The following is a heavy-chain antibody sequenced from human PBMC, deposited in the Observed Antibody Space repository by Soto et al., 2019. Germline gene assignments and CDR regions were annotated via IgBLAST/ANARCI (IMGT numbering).Heavy chain of an antibody. D-gene: IGHD6-13*01. CDR2: IWYDGSNK. CDR3: AREYSSYYYYGMDV. CDR1: GFTFSSYS. Sequence: VQLVESGGGLVKPGGSLRLSCAASGFTFSSYSMHWVRQAPGKGLEWVTVIWYDGSNKYYADSVKGRFTISRDNSKNTLYLQMNSLRAEDTAVYYCAREYSSYYYYGMDVWGQGTTVTVSS. J-gene: IGHJ6*02. V-gene: IGHV3-33*08.